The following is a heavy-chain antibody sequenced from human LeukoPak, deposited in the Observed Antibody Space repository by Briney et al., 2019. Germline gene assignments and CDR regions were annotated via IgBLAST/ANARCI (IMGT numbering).Heavy chain of an antibody. CDR1: GYTFTGYY. D-gene: IGHD2-2*01. V-gene: IGHV1-2*02. Sequence: ASVKVSCKASGYTFTGYYMHWVRQAPGQGLEWMGWINPNSGGTNYAQKFQGRVTMTRDTSISTAYMELSRLRSDDTAVYYCARGDVVVPAALYYYYYMDVWGKGTTVTVSS. CDR2: INPNSGGT. J-gene: IGHJ6*03. CDR3: ARGDVVVPAALYYYYYMDV.